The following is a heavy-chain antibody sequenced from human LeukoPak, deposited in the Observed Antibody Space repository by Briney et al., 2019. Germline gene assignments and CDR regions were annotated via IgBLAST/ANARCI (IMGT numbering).Heavy chain of an antibody. CDR1: GGTFSSYA. CDR2: IIPIFGTA. J-gene: IGHJ4*02. V-gene: IGHV1-69*06. CDR3: ARGSIAAAGYFDY. Sequence: ASVKVPCKASGGTFSSYAISWVRQAPGQGLEWMGGIIPIFGTANYAQKFQGRVTITADKSTSTAYMELSSLRSEDTAVYYCARGSIAAAGYFDYWGQGTLVTVSS. D-gene: IGHD6-13*01.